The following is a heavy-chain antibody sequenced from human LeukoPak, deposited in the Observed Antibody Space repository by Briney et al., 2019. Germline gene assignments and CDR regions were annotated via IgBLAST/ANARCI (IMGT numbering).Heavy chain of an antibody. CDR1: GGSISSSSYY. Sequence: SETLSLTCTVPGGSISSSSYYWGWIRQPPGKGLEWVGSIYYSGSTYYNPSLKGRVAISVDTSKNQFSLKLSSVTAADTAVYYCATLRSITVIVVVSPGLFDYWGQGTLVTVSS. CDR2: IYYSGST. J-gene: IGHJ4*02. D-gene: IGHD3-22*01. CDR3: ATLRSITVIVVVSPGLFDY. V-gene: IGHV4-39*01.